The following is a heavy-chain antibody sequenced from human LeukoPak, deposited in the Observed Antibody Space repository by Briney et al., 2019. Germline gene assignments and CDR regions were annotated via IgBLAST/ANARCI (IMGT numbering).Heavy chain of an antibody. V-gene: IGHV3-11*01. D-gene: IGHD3-22*01. CDR1: GFTFSDYY. CDR3: AREDLGSGYPNAFDI. Sequence: GGSLRLPCAASGFTFSDYYMSWIRQAPGKGLEWVSYISSSGSTIYYADSVKGRFTISRDNAKNSPYLQMNSLRAEDTAVYYCAREDLGSGYPNAFDIWGQGTMVTVSS. CDR2: ISSSGSTI. J-gene: IGHJ3*02.